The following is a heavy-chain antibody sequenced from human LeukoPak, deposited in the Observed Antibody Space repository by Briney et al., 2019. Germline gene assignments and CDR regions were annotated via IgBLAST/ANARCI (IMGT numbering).Heavy chain of an antibody. V-gene: IGHV3-7*01. Sequence: PGGSLRLSCAASGFTFTRVWMSWVRQAPGKGLEWVANIKTDGSDKYYAGSVKGRFTISRDNAKNSLYLQMNSLGVEDTAVYYCAHYDFWSGYSFGTWGQGTLVTVSS. CDR2: IKTDGSDK. CDR3: AHYDFWSGYSFGT. D-gene: IGHD3-3*01. CDR1: GFTFTRVW. J-gene: IGHJ5*02.